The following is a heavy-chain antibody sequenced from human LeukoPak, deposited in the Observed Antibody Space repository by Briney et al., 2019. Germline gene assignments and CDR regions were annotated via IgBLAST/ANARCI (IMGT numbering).Heavy chain of an antibody. J-gene: IGHJ4*02. CDR2: INHSGST. CDR3: ARLSAVTGTVDY. D-gene: IGHD6-13*01. CDR1: GGSFSGYY. V-gene: IGHV4-34*01. Sequence: SETLSLTCSVYGGSFSGYYWSWIRQPPGKGLEWIGEINHSGSTNYNPSLKSRVTISVDTSKNQFSLKLSSVTAADTAVYYCARLSAVTGTVDYWGQGTLVTVSS.